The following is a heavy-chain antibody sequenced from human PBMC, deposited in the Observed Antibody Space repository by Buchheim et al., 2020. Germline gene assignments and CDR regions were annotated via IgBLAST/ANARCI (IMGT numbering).Heavy chain of an antibody. J-gene: IGHJ6*02. V-gene: IGHV3-23*01. CDR1: GFTFSSYA. CDR2: ISGSGGST. Sequence: EVQLLESGGGLVQPGGSLRLSCAASGFTFSSYAMSWVRQAPGKGLEWVSAISGSGGSTYYADSVKGRFTISRDNSKNTLYLQMNSLRAEDTAVYYCAKSEMDIVVVVAATLSYYYYGMDVWGQGT. CDR3: AKSEMDIVVVVAATLSYYYYGMDV. D-gene: IGHD2-15*01.